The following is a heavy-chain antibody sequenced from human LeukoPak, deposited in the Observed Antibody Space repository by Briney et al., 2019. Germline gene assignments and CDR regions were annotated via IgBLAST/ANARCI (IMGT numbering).Heavy chain of an antibody. D-gene: IGHD3-3*01. CDR1: GFTFSSYS. Sequence: GGSLRLSCAASGFTFSSYSMNWVRQAPGKGPEWVSYISSSTSTIYYADSVKGRVTISRDNAKNSLYLQMNSLRAEDTAVYYCARGRYYDFWSGYYTFDYWGQGTLDTVPS. CDR2: ISSSTSTI. CDR3: ARGRYYDFWSGYYTFDY. J-gene: IGHJ4*02. V-gene: IGHV3-48*04.